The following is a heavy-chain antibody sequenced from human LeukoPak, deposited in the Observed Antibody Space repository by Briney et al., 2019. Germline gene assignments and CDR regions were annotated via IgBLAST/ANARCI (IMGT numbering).Heavy chain of an antibody. CDR2: ISGSGTTI. CDR1: GFTFTDYY. D-gene: IGHD7-27*01. CDR3: ARAWGPLNHAFDI. V-gene: IGHV3-11*04. Sequence: PGGSLRPSCAASGFTFTDYYMGWIRQAPGKGLEWLSYISGSGTTIFYADSVKGRFTISRDNAKNSLYLQMNSLRAEDTAVYYCARAWGPLNHAFDIWGQGTMVTVSS. J-gene: IGHJ3*02.